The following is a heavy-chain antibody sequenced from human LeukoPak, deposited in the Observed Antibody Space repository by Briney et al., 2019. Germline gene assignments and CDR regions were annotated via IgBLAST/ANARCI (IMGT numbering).Heavy chain of an antibody. D-gene: IGHD1-7*01. CDR3: ARDLRVDETTRGLDY. CDR2: VYTVGRT. Sequence: GGSLRLSCAPSGFLVTSHSMNWVRQAPGKGLAWVSTVYTVGRTFYADSVRGRMTVSRDISRNTLYLHMDSLRVEDTAVYYCARDLRVDETTRGLDYWGRGALVTVSS. J-gene: IGHJ4*02. CDR1: GFLVTSHS. V-gene: IGHV3-66*01.